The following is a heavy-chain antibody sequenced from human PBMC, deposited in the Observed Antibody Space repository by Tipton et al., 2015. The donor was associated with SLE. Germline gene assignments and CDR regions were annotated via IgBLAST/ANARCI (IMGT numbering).Heavy chain of an antibody. Sequence: TLSLTCTVSGYSISSGYYWGWIRQPPGKGLEWIGSIYHSGSTYYNPSLKSRVTISVDTSKNQFSLKLSSVTAADTAVYYCARAADMDVWGQGTTVTVSS. CDR3: ARAADMDV. V-gene: IGHV4-38-2*02. CDR1: GYSISSGYY. CDR2: IYHSGST. J-gene: IGHJ6*02.